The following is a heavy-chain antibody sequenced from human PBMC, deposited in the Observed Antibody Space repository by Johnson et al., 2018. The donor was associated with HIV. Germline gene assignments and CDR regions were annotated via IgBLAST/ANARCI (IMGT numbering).Heavy chain of an antibody. CDR1: GFTFSRYA. V-gene: IGHV3-30-3*02. D-gene: IGHD3-22*01. CDR3: AKSRNYYDSSGLYDAFDI. Sequence: VQLVESGGGVVQPGRSLRLSCAASGFTFSRYAMHWVRQVPGKGLEWVAVISYDGSNKDYADSVKGRFTISRDNSKNTLYLQMNSLRAEDTAVYYCAKSRNYYDSSGLYDAFDIWGQGTMVTVSS. CDR2: ISYDGSNK. J-gene: IGHJ3*02.